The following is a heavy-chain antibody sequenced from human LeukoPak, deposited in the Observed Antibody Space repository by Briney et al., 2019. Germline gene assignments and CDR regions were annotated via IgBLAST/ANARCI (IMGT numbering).Heavy chain of an antibody. Sequence: PSETLSLTCVVYGGSFSGYYWSWIRQPPGKGLEWIGEINHSGSTNYNPSLKSRVTISVDTSKNQFSLKLSSVTAADTAVYYCARAAAAGNWFDPWSQGTLVIVSS. J-gene: IGHJ5*02. CDR2: INHSGST. CDR3: ARAAAAGNWFDP. CDR1: GGSFSGYY. V-gene: IGHV4-34*01. D-gene: IGHD6-13*01.